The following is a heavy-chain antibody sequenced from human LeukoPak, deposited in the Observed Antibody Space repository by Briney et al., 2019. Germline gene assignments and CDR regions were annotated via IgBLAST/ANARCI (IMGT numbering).Heavy chain of an antibody. CDR1: GGSLTSGTYH. D-gene: IGHD3-22*01. V-gene: IGHV4-39*07. CDR2: IYFGGST. Sequence: SETLSLTCSVSGGSLTSGTYHWGWLRQPPGKGLEWIGSIYFGGSTHDNPSLKSRVTMSINTSKNQFFLRLISVTAADTAVYYCARDYYSDGRGGFDPWGQGTLVTVSS. J-gene: IGHJ5*02. CDR3: ARDYYSDGRGGFDP.